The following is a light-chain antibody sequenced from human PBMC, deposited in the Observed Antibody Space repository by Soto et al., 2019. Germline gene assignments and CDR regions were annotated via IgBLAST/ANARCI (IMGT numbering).Light chain of an antibody. V-gene: IGKV3-20*01. CDR2: GAS. J-gene: IGKJ1*01. CDR1: QTVSSSF. Sequence: EIMLTQSPCTLSLSPGERATLSCGASQTVSSSFLAWYQQKPGQAPRLLIYGASNRATGIPDRFSGSGSGTDFTLTISRLEPEDFAVYYCQQYGSSGTFGQGTKVDIK. CDR3: QQYGSSGT.